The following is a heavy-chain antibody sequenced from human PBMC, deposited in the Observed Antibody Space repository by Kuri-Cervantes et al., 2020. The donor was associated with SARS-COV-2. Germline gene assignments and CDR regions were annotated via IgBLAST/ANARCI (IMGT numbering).Heavy chain of an antibody. CDR2: IYYSGST. CDR1: GGSISSYY. Sequence: GSLRLSCTVSGGSISSYYWSWIRQPPGKGLEWIGYIYYSGSTNYNPSHKSRVTISVDTSKNQFSLKLSSVTAADTAVYYCARGWTTVTTPYFDYWGQGTLVTVSS. J-gene: IGHJ4*02. CDR3: ARGWTTVTTPYFDY. V-gene: IGHV4-59*12. D-gene: IGHD4-11*01.